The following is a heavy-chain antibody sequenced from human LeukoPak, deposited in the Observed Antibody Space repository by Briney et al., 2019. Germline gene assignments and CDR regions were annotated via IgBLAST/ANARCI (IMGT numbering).Heavy chain of an antibody. CDR1: GGSISSSSSY. CDR3: ARHGTGKWDAEYYFDY. V-gene: IGHV4-39*01. D-gene: IGHD1-1*01. Sequence: SETLSLTCTVSGGSISSSSSYWGWIRQPPGKGLEWIGSIYYSGSTYYNPSLKSRVTISVDTSKNQFSLKLSSVTAADTAVYYCARHGTGKWDAEYYFDYWGQGTLVTVSS. CDR2: IYYSGST. J-gene: IGHJ4*02.